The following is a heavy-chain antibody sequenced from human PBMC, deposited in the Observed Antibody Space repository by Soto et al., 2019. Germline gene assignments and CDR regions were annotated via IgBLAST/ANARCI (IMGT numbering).Heavy chain of an antibody. CDR1: GFTFSSYS. J-gene: IGHJ4*02. CDR2: ISSSSSYI. D-gene: IGHD2-2*01. V-gene: IGHV3-21*01. CDR3: ARGRFLPAAPSGGY. Sequence: GESLKISCAASGFTFSSYSMNWVRQAPGKGLEWVSSISSSSSYIYYADSVKGRFTISRDNAKNSLYLQMNSLRAEDTAVYYCARGRFLPAAPSGGYWGQGTLVTVSS.